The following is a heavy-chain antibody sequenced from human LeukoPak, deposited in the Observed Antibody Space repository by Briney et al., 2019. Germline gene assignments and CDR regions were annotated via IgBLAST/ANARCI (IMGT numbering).Heavy chain of an antibody. J-gene: IGHJ6*03. D-gene: IGHD3-16*01. CDR3: ARGAPSLYYYYMDI. CDR1: GASINNYY. Sequence: SETLSLTCTVSGASINNYYWNWIRQPPGEGLEWIGYVYASGSTNFNPALKSRVRISLDTSKNQSSLKLTSVTAADTAVYYCARGAPSLYYYYMDIWGKGTSDTVSS. V-gene: IGHV4-4*08. CDR2: VYASGST.